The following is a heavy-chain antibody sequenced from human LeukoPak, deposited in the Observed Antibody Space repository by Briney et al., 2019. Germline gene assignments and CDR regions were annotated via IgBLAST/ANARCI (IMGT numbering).Heavy chain of an antibody. V-gene: IGHV3-21*01. CDR1: GFTFSSYS. D-gene: IGHD5-18*01. Sequence: GGSLRLSCAASGFTFSSYSMNWVRQAPGKGLEWVSSISSSSSYIYYADSVKGRFTISRDNAKNSLYLQMNSLRAEDTAVYYCAREPRGWYSYGPSEGILYWGQGTLVTVSS. CDR2: ISSSSSYI. J-gene: IGHJ4*02. CDR3: AREPRGWYSYGPSEGILY.